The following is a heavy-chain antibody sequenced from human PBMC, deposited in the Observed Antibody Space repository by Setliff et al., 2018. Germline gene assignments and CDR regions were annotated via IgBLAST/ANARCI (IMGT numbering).Heavy chain of an antibody. V-gene: IGHV4-34*01. CDR2: INHSGSS. J-gene: IGHJ4*02. D-gene: IGHD1-26*01. CDR3: ARGPRYSGSYCVNY. Sequence: KPSETLSLTCAVYGGSFSGYYWTWIRQPPGKGLEWIGEINHSGSSNYNPSLKSRVTISVDTSKNQFSLNLSSVTAADTAVYYCARGPRYSGSYCVNYWDQGTQVTVSS. CDR1: GGSFSGYY.